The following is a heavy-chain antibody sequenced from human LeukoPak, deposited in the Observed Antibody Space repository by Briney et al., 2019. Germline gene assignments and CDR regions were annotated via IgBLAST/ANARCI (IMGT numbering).Heavy chain of an antibody. Sequence: ASVKVSCKASGYTLTNHYMYWVRQAPGQGLEWMRIIHPSGDRTSYAQKFQGRVTMTSDTSTSTVYMELSSLRSEDTAVYYCARVPEAGYNPDYWGQGTLVTVSA. D-gene: IGHD5-24*01. CDR2: IHPSGDRT. CDR1: GYTLTNHY. V-gene: IGHV1-46*01. CDR3: ARVPEAGYNPDY. J-gene: IGHJ4*02.